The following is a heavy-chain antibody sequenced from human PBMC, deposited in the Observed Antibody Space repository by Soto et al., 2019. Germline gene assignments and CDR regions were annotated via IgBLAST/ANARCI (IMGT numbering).Heavy chain of an antibody. Sequence: QVQLVQSGAEVKKPGSSVKVSCKASGGTFSSYTISWVRQAPGQGLEWMGRIIPILGIANYAQKFQGRVTNTADKSTSTDYMELSSLRSEDTAVYYCARDRGIAVAGLFDYWGQGTLVTVSS. J-gene: IGHJ4*02. CDR2: IIPILGIA. CDR1: GGTFSSYT. V-gene: IGHV1-69*08. D-gene: IGHD6-19*01. CDR3: ARDRGIAVAGLFDY.